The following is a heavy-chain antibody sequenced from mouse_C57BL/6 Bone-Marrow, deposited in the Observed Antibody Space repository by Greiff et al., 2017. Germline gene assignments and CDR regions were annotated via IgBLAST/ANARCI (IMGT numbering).Heavy chain of an antibody. Sequence: VQLKESGAELVRPGASVKLSCTASGFNIKDDYMHWVKQRPEQGLEWIGWIYPENGDTEYASKFQGKATITVDTSSNTAYLQLSSLTSEDTAVYYCTRIAYWGKGNLVTVSA. CDR3: TRIAY. V-gene: IGHV14-4*01. CDR2: IYPENGDT. J-gene: IGHJ3*01. CDR1: GFNIKDDY. D-gene: IGHD5-2*01.